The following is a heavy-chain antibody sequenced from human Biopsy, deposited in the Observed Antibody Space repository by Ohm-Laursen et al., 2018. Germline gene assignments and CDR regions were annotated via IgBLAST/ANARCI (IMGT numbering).Heavy chain of an antibody. D-gene: IGHD3-9*01. J-gene: IGHJ1*01. Sequence: SVKVSCKAPGGTFSNYGVNWVRQAPGQGLEWLGGNIPILGTGNYAQKFQDRVTVAADTSTSTATMELRSLRSDDTAVYYCATKLTGYFHHWGHGTLVTVSS. CDR3: ATKLTGYFHH. V-gene: IGHV1-69*06. CDR2: NIPILGTG. CDR1: GGTFSNYG.